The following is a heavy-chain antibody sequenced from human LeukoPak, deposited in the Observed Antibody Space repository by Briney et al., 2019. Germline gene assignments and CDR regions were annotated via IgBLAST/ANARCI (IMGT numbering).Heavy chain of an antibody. CDR1: GFTFSNYA. D-gene: IGHD6-6*01. CDR3: AKGESIAIDAFDI. V-gene: IGHV3-23*01. J-gene: IGHJ3*02. CDR2: ISASGRST. Sequence: GGSLRLSCAASGFTFSNYAMTWVRQAPGKGLEWVSTISASGRSTYYADSVKGRLTISRDNSKNTLYLQMNSLRAEDTAVYYCAKGESIAIDAFDIWGQGTMVTVSS.